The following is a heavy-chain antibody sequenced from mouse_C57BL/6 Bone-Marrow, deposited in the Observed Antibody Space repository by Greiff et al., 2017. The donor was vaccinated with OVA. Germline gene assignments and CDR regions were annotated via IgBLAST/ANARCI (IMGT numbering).Heavy chain of an antibody. J-gene: IGHJ2*01. Sequence: EVKLVESGGGLVKPGGSLKLSCAASGFTFSSYAMSWVRQTPEKRLEWVATISDGGSYTYYPDNVKGRFTISRDNAKNNLYLQMSHLKSEDTAMYYCARGDGSHFDYWGQGTTLTVSS. CDR2: ISDGGSYT. V-gene: IGHV5-4*03. D-gene: IGHD2-3*01. CDR3: ARGDGSHFDY. CDR1: GFTFSSYA.